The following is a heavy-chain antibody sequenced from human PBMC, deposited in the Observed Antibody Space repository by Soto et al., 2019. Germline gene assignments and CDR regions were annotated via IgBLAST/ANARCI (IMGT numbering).Heavy chain of an antibody. Sequence: QVQLVQSGAEVKKPGASVKVSCKASGYTFTSYGISWVRQAPGQGLEWMGWISAYNGNTNYAQKLHGRVTMTKDTSTSTAYMELRSLRSDDTAVYYCARDSSLWFGAFQAVNWFDPWGQGTLVTVSS. CDR3: ARDSSLWFGAFQAVNWFDP. D-gene: IGHD3-10*01. J-gene: IGHJ5*02. CDR2: ISAYNGNT. CDR1: GYTFTSYG. V-gene: IGHV1-18*01.